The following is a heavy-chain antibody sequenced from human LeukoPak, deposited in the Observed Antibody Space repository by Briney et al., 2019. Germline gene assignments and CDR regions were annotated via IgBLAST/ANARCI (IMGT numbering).Heavy chain of an antibody. Sequence: KPSETLSLTCIVSGGSISGHYWSWIRQHPGMGLEWIGYIYNSDSGSTNYNPSLKSRVTISVDTSKNQFSLKLSSVTAADTAVYYCARGGHYGLDYWGPGTLVTVSS. V-gene: IGHV4-59*11. CDR3: ARGGHYGLDY. CDR1: GGSISGHY. D-gene: IGHD3-10*01. CDR2: IYNSDSGST. J-gene: IGHJ4*02.